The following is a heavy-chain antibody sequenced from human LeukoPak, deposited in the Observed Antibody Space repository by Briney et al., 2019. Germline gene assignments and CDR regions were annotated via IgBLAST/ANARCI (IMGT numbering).Heavy chain of an antibody. CDR1: GFTFSSYG. J-gene: IGHJ4*02. V-gene: IGHV3-30*18. D-gene: IGHD2-15*01. CDR3: AKDGGGTYYFDF. Sequence: GGSLRLSCAASGFTFSSYGMHWLRQAPGKGLERVAVISYDGSNKYYVDSVKGRFTISRDNSKNTLYLQMNSLRAEDTAVYYCAKDGGGTYYFDFWGQGTLVTVSS. CDR2: ISYDGSNK.